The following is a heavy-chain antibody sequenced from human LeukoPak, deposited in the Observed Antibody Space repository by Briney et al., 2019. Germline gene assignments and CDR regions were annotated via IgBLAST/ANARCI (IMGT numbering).Heavy chain of an antibody. CDR3: ARDPRNLDSSGWYDWFDP. Sequence: ASVKVSCKASGGTFSSYAISWVRRAPGQGLEWMGGIIPIFGTANYAQKFQGRVTITADESTSTAYMELSSLRSEDTAVYYCARDPRNLDSSGWYDWFDPWGQGTLVTVSS. CDR2: IIPIFGTA. D-gene: IGHD6-19*01. V-gene: IGHV1-69*13. CDR1: GGTFSSYA. J-gene: IGHJ5*02.